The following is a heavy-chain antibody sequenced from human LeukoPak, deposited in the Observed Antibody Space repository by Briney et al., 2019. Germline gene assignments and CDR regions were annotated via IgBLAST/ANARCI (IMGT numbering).Heavy chain of an antibody. Sequence: ASVKVSCKASGYTFTGYYMHWVRQAPGQGLEWMGWINPNSGGTNYAQKFQGRVTMTRDTSISTAYMELSRLRSDDTAVYYCAVTMVRGVIIVFDYWGQGTLVTVSS. J-gene: IGHJ4*02. D-gene: IGHD3-10*01. V-gene: IGHV1-2*02. CDR2: INPNSGGT. CDR3: AVTMVRGVIIVFDY. CDR1: GYTFTGYY.